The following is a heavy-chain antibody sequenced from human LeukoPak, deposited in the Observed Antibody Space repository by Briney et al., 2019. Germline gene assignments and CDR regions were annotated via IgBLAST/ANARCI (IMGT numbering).Heavy chain of an antibody. CDR3: ARGYCGGDCYFGY. V-gene: IGHV4-59*01. Sequence: PSETLSLTCTVSGGSISTYYWNWIRQPPGKGLEWIGYIYYSGSTNYNPSLKSRVTISVDTSKNQFSLKLSSVTAADTAVYYCARGYCGGDCYFGYWGQGTLVTVSS. CDR2: IYYSGST. CDR1: GGSISTYY. D-gene: IGHD2-21*02. J-gene: IGHJ4*02.